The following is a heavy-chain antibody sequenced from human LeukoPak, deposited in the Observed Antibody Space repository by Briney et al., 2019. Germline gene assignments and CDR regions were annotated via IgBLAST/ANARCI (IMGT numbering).Heavy chain of an antibody. Sequence: ASVKVSCKASGYAFISYAIHWVRQAPGQRLAWMGWSNAGTGDTKYSQDFQGRVTITRDTSASTVYMELSSLRSEDMAVYYCARGGGYCSSTSCYEFDYWGQGTLVTVSS. V-gene: IGHV1-3*02. CDR2: SNAGTGDT. D-gene: IGHD2-2*01. CDR1: GYAFISYA. CDR3: ARGGGYCSSTSCYEFDY. J-gene: IGHJ4*02.